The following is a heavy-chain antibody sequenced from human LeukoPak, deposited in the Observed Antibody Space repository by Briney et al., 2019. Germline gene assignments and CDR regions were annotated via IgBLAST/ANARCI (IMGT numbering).Heavy chain of an antibody. J-gene: IGHJ4*02. Sequence: SETLSLTCTVSGGSISSYSWSWIRQPAGKGLEWIGRIHTSGSTNYNPSLKSRVTISVDTSKNQFSLKLRSVTAADTAVYYCARVTGYVIEDYFDYWGQGTLVTVSS. CDR3: ARVTGYVIEDYFDY. CDR1: GGSISSYS. CDR2: IHTSGST. D-gene: IGHD3-22*01. V-gene: IGHV4-4*07.